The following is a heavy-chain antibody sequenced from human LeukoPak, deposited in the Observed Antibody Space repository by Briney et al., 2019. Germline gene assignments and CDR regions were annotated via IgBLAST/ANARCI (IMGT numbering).Heavy chain of an antibody. CDR1: GFTFNSYA. CDR2: ISGSGGST. CDR3: VRDGPGWSREY. D-gene: IGHD2-15*01. J-gene: IGHJ4*02. Sequence: GGSLRLSCVASGFTFNSYAMSWVRQAPGKGLEWVSIISGSGGSTIYADSVKGRFTISRDNSKNTLYLQMNSLRAEDTAVYFCVRDGPGWSREYWGQGTLVTVSS. V-gene: IGHV3-23*01.